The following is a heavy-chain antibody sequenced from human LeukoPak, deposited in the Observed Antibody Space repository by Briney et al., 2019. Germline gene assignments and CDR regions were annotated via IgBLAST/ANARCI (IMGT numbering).Heavy chain of an antibody. D-gene: IGHD1-26*01. CDR1: GFTFDDYA. J-gene: IGHJ4*02. Sequence: GGSLRLSCAASGFTFDDYAMHWVRQAPGKGLEWVSLISGDGGSTYYVDSVKGRFAISRDNSKNSLYLQMNSLRTEDTALYYCAKDIGYSGSCADYWGQGTLVTVSS. V-gene: IGHV3-43*02. CDR2: ISGDGGST. CDR3: AKDIGYSGSCADY.